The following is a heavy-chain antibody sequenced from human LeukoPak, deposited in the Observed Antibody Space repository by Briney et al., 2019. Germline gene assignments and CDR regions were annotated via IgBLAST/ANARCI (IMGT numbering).Heavy chain of an antibody. CDR3: AKGQQLGPDAFDI. CDR2: ISGSGGST. Sequence: GGSLRLSCAASGFTFSSYAMSWVRQAPGKGLEWVSAISGSGGSTYYADSVKSRFTISRDNSKNTLYLQMNSLRAEVTAVYYCAKGQQLGPDAFDIWGQGTMVTVSS. J-gene: IGHJ3*02. CDR1: GFTFSSYA. V-gene: IGHV3-23*01. D-gene: IGHD6-13*01.